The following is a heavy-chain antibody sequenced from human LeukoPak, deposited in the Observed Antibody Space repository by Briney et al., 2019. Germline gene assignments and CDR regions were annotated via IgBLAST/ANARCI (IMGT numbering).Heavy chain of an antibody. Sequence: PSETLSLTCTVSGGSISSSSYYWGWIRQPPGKGLEWIGSIYYSGSTYYNPPLKSRVTISVDTSKNQFSLKLSSVTAADTAVYYCARVYDAFDCWGQGTLVTVSS. CDR3: ARVYDAFDC. CDR1: GGSISSSSYY. D-gene: IGHD3-16*01. V-gene: IGHV4-39*07. CDR2: IYYSGST. J-gene: IGHJ4*02.